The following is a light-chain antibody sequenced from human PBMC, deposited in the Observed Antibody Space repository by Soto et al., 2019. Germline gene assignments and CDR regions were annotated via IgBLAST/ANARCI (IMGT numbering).Light chain of an antibody. J-gene: IGKJ5*01. V-gene: IGKV3-20*01. CDR3: QQYGGSPIT. CDR2: RAS. CDR1: QSVTTR. Sequence: IFLTQSPGTLSLSPGERVTLSCRASQSVTTRLAWYQHKPGQAPTLLMSRASNRASGVPVRFSGSGSGTDFTLTITRLAPEDFALYYCQQYGGSPITFGLGTRLEI.